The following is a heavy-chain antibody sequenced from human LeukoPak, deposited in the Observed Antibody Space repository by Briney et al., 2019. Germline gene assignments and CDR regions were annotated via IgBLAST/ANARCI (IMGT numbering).Heavy chain of an antibody. CDR2: IWYDGSNK. CDR1: GFTFSSYG. CDR3: ARGPGGSYSMVGMGV. V-gene: IGHV3-33*01. J-gene: IGHJ6*02. D-gene: IGHD1-26*01. Sequence: GGSLRLSCAASGFTFSSYGMHWVRQAPGKGLEWVAVIWYDGSNKYYADSVKGRFTISRDNSKNTLYLQMGSLRAEDMAVYYCARGPGGSYSMVGMGVWGQGTTVTVSS.